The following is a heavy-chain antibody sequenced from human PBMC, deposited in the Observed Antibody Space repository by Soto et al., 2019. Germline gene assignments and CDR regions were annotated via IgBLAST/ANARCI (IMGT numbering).Heavy chain of an antibody. J-gene: IGHJ4*02. CDR3: ARLHPPEATHGVQNS. Sequence: GESLKISCQGSGYSFTSYWISWVRQMPGKGLEWMGRIDPSDSYTNYSPSFQGHVTISADKSISTAYLQWSSLKASDTAMYYCARLHPPEATHGVQNSWGQGTLVTVSS. CDR2: IDPSDSYT. D-gene: IGHD5-12*01. CDR1: GYSFTSYW. V-gene: IGHV5-10-1*01.